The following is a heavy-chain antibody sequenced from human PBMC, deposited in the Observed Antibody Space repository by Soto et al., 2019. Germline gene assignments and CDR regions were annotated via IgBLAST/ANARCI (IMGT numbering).Heavy chain of an antibody. J-gene: IGHJ5*02. V-gene: IGHV1-69*01. CDR1: GGTFSSYA. CDR2: ILPIFGTA. Sequence: QVQLVQSGAEVKKPGSSVKVSCKASGGTFSSYAISWVRQAPGQGLEWMGGILPIFGTANYEQKFQGRVTITAEESTSTADLELSSLRSEDTDVYYCARATDCSSTSCYYGWFAPWGQGTLVTVSS. CDR3: ARATDCSSTSCYYGWFAP. D-gene: IGHD2-2*01.